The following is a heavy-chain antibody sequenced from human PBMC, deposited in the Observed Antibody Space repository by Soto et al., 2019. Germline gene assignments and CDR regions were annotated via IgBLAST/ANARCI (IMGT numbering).Heavy chain of an antibody. D-gene: IGHD7-27*01. J-gene: IGHJ4*02. CDR2: VNSDGTST. CDR3: TRGGTTTTYWGLFSY. Sequence: EVQLVESGGGLVQPGGSLRLSCAASGFTFSNYWIHWVRQVPGKGLVWVSRVNSDGTSTSYADFVKGRFTITRDNAKNTAYLQMDNLGADDTAVYYCTRGGTTTTYWGLFSYWGQGALVAVSS. CDR1: GFTFSNYW. V-gene: IGHV3-74*03.